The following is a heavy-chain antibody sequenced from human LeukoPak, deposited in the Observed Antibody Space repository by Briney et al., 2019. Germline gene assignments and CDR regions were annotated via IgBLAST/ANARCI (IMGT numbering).Heavy chain of an antibody. V-gene: IGHV3-74*01. D-gene: IGHD1-1*01. J-gene: IGHJ4*02. CDR1: GFTFSSYW. CDR3: AGYNSGYSAFDY. Sequence: PGGSLRLSCAASGFTFSSYWMHWVRQTPGKGLVWVSRIHSDGSGTNYADSVKGRFTISRDNAKNTLYLQMNSLRAEDTAVYYCAGYNSGYSAFDYWGQGTLVTVSS. CDR2: IHSDGSGT.